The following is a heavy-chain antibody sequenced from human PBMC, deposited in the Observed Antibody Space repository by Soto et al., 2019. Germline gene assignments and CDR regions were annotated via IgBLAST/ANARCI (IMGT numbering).Heavy chain of an antibody. J-gene: IGHJ6*02. CDR1: GGSISSGCYY. CDR3: ARRDDYSNYAYGMDV. D-gene: IGHD4-4*01. Sequence: PSETLSLTCTVSGGSISSGCYYWSWIRQHPGKGLEWIGYIYYSGSTYYNPSLKSRVTISVDTSKNQFSLKLSSVTAADTAVYYCARRDDYSNYAYGMDVWGQGTTVTVSS. V-gene: IGHV4-31*03. CDR2: IYYSGST.